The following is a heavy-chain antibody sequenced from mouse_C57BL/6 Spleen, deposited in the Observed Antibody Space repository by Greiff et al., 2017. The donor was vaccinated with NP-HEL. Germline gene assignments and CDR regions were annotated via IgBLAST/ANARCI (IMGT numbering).Heavy chain of an antibody. CDR2: IHPNSGST. Sequence: QVQLQQPGAELVKPGASVKLSCKASGYTFTSYWMHWVKQRPGQGLEWIGMIHPNSGSTNYNEKFKSKATLTVDKSSSTAYMQLSSLTSEDSAVYYCARSRYGNYTFAYWGQRTLVTVSA. D-gene: IGHD2-10*02. V-gene: IGHV1-64*01. J-gene: IGHJ3*01. CDR1: GYTFTSYW. CDR3: ARSRYGNYTFAY.